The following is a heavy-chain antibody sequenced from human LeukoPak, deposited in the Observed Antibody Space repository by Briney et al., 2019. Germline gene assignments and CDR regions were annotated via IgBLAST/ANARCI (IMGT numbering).Heavy chain of an antibody. Sequence: GRSLRLSCAASGFTFSSYGMHWVRQAPGEGLEWVAVIWYDGSNKYYADSVKGRFTISRDNSKNTLYLQMNSLRAEDTAVYYCARDFGDYGDLLDYWGQGTLVTVSS. CDR3: ARDFGDYGDLLDY. CDR1: GFTFSSYG. D-gene: IGHD4-17*01. CDR2: IWYDGSNK. V-gene: IGHV3-33*01. J-gene: IGHJ4*02.